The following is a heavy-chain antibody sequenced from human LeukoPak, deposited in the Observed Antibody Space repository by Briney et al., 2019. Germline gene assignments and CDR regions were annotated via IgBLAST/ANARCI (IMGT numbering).Heavy chain of an antibody. CDR3: ARDYSSGWYGSFDY. J-gene: IGHJ4*02. CDR1: GYTFTGYY. Sequence: GASVKVSCKASGYTFTGYYMHWVRQAPGQGLEWMGWINPNSGGTNYAQKFQGRVTMTTDTSTSTAYMELRSLRSDDTAVYYCARDYSSGWYGSFDYWGQGTLVTVSS. D-gene: IGHD6-19*01. V-gene: IGHV1-2*02. CDR2: INPNSGGT.